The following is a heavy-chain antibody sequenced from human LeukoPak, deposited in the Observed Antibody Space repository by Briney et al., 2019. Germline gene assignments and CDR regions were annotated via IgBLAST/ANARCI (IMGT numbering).Heavy chain of an antibody. CDR3: ARDCSSTSCPDY. Sequence: GASVKVSCKASGGTLNSYAISWVRQAPGQGLEWMGGIIPIFGTTNYARKFQGRVTITADKSTSTAYMELSSLRSEDTAVYYCARDCSSTSCPDYWGQGTLVTVSS. J-gene: IGHJ4*02. CDR1: GGTLNSYA. D-gene: IGHD2-2*01. V-gene: IGHV1-69*06. CDR2: IIPIFGTT.